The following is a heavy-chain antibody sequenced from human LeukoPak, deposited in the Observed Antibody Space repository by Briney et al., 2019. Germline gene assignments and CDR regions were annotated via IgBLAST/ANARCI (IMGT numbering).Heavy chain of an antibody. Sequence: GGSLRLSCAASGFTFSSYWMSWVRQAPGKGLEWVANIKQDGSEKYYVDSVKGRFTISRDNAKNSLYLQMNSLRAEDTAVYYCARDLRRFYTLGYDGPGGYWGQGTLVTVSS. CDR3: ARDLRRFYTLGYDGPGGY. CDR1: GFTFSSYW. J-gene: IGHJ4*02. V-gene: IGHV3-7*01. D-gene: IGHD2-2*02. CDR2: IKQDGSEK.